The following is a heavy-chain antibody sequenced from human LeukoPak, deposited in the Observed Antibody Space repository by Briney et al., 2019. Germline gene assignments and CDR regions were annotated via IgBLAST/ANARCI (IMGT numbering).Heavy chain of an antibody. V-gene: IGHV4-61*02. J-gene: IGHJ4*02. CDR1: GGSISSGSYY. Sequence: SETLSLTCTVSGGSISSGSYYWSWIRQPAGKGLEWIGRIYTSGSTNSNPSLKTRVTISLDTSKNQISLRLSSVTAADTAVYYCARAPLGYCSAGSCYFPDYWGQGTLVTVSS. D-gene: IGHD2-15*01. CDR2: IYTSGST. CDR3: ARAPLGYCSAGSCYFPDY.